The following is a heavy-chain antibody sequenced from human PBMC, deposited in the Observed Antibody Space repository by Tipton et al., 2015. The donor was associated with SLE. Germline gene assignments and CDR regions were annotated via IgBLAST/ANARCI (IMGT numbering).Heavy chain of an antibody. CDR2: FYTSGST. V-gene: IGHV4-4*07. D-gene: IGHD5-12*01. J-gene: IGHJ3*02. Sequence: TLSLTCTVSGGSISSYYWSWIRQPAGKGLEWIGRFYTSGSTNYNPSLKSRVTMSVDTSKNQFSLTLSSVTAADTAVYYCARDVDIVATMGHTRAFDIWGQGTMVTVSS. CDR1: GGSISSYY. CDR3: ARDVDIVATMGHTRAFDI.